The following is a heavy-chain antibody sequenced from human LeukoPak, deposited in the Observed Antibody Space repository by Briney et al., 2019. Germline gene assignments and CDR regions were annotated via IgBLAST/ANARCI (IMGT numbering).Heavy chain of an antibody. V-gene: IGHV3-48*04. CDR1: GFNSSIYW. J-gene: IGHJ3*02. D-gene: IGHD4-17*01. CDR3: AGMTTVTLDAFDI. CDR2: ISSSGSTI. Sequence: GGSLRLSCAASGFNSSIYWMSWIRQAPGKGLEWVSYISSSGSTIYYADSVKGRFTISRDNAKNSLYLQMNSLRAEDTAVYYCAGMTTVTLDAFDIWGQGTMVTVSS.